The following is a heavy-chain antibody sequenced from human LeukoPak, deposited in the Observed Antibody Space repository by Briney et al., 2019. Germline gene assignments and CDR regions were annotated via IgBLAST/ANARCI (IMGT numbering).Heavy chain of an antibody. CDR3: VRRAYGSGSYPADY. CDR2: IYYSGST. Sequence: PSETLSLTCTVSGGSISSDSYYWGWIRQPPGKGLEWIGSIYYSGSTYYNPSPKSRVTISVDTSKNQFSLTLTSVTAADTSMYYCVRRAYGSGSYPADYWGQGTLVTVSS. D-gene: IGHD3-10*01. V-gene: IGHV4-39*01. J-gene: IGHJ4*02. CDR1: GGSISSDSYY.